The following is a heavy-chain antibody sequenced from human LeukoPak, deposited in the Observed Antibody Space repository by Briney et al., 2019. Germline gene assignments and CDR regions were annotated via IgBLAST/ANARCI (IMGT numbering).Heavy chain of an antibody. V-gene: IGHV6-1*01. Sequence: SQTLSLTCDISGDSVSNNRATWNWIRPSPSGGLEWLGRTFYRTQWYTDYAVSVKSRITINPDTSKNAFSLHLNSVTPEDTAVYYCARGNYDIHGYFSYYFDYWAQGTLVTVSS. D-gene: IGHD3-22*01. CDR2: TFYRTQWYT. J-gene: IGHJ4*02. CDR1: GDSVSNNRAT. CDR3: ARGNYDIHGYFSYYFDY.